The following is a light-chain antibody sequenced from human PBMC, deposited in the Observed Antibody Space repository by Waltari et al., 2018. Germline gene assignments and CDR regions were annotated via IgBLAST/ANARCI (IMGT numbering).Light chain of an antibody. CDR2: DAS. CDR1: QTISSS. CDR3: QQYIDWPPRYT. V-gene: IGKV3-15*01. J-gene: IGKJ2*01. Sequence: EIVMTQSPGTLSVSPGERVTLSCRANQTISSSLAWYQQKPGQPPRLLIYDASTRATGIPARFSGSGSGTEFILTISSLQSEDFGVYYCQQYIDWPPRYTFGQGTKLEIK.